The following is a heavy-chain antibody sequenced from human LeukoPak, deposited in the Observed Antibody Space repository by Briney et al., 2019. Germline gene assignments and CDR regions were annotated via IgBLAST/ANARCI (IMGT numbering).Heavy chain of an antibody. V-gene: IGHV4-59*01. CDR1: GGSISSYY. CDR3: ARVRVRGVITLYYFDY. CDR2: IYYSGST. D-gene: IGHD3-10*01. Sequence: SETLSLTCTVSGGSISSYYWSWIRQPPGKGLEWIGYIYYSGSTNYNPSLKSRVTISVDTSKNQFSLKLSSVTAADTAVYYCARVRVRGVITLYYFDYWGQGTLVTVSS. J-gene: IGHJ4*02.